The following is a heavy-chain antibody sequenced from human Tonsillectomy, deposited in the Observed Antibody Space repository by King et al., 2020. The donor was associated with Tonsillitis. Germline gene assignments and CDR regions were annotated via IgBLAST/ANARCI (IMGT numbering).Heavy chain of an antibody. Sequence: QLVQSGAEVKKPGESLRISCKASGYSFSNNWIGWVLQMPGKGLEWMGIIYPGDSDTRYSPSFQGQVTISADRSISTAYLQWSSLKASDTAMYYCAKQAYCGGDCYWYFDFWGQGTVVTVSS. V-gene: IGHV5-51*01. J-gene: IGHJ4*02. D-gene: IGHD2-21*02. CDR2: IYPGDSDT. CDR1: GYSFSNNW. CDR3: AKQAYCGGDCYWYFDF.